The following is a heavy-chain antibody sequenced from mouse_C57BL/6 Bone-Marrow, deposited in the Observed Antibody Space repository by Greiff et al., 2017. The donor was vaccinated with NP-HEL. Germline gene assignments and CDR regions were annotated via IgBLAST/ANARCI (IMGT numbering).Heavy chain of an antibody. D-gene: IGHD1-1*01. CDR2: IDPSDSYT. CDR3: ARSYYYGSSFFMDY. Sequence: VQLQQSGAELVKPGASVKLSCKASGYIFTSYWMQWVKQRPGQGLEWIGEIDPSDSYTNYNQKFKGKATLTVDTSSSTAYMQLSSLTSEDSAVYYCARSYYYGSSFFMDYWGQGTSVTVSS. CDR1: GYIFTSYW. V-gene: IGHV1-50*01. J-gene: IGHJ4*01.